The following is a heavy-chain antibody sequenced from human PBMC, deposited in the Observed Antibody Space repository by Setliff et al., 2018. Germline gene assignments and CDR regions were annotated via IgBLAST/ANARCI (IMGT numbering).Heavy chain of an antibody. V-gene: IGHV1-18*01. Sequence: ASVKVSCKASGSTFSDSIVNWVRQAPGQGLEWVGWLSPYSGNAYSAQKFQGRVTLTTDSSSTTAYLELSNLSSGDTAIYYCARDIGVTIAGATFRGFDTWGQGTQVTVSS. J-gene: IGHJ4*02. CDR3: ARDIGVTIAGATFRGFDT. CDR1: GSTFSDSI. CDR2: LSPYSGNA. D-gene: IGHD1-26*01.